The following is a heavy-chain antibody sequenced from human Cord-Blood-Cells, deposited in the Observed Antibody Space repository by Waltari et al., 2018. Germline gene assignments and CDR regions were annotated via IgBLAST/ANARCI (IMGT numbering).Heavy chain of an antibody. CDR2: IKQDGSEK. Sequence: EVQLVESGGGLVQPGGSLRLSCAASGFTFSSYWMSWVRRAPGKGLEWVANIKQDGSEKYYVDSVKGRFTISRDNAKNSLYLQMNSLRAEDTAVYYCARPGDSSSWYFDYWGQGTLVTVSS. CDR3: ARPGDSSSWYFDY. V-gene: IGHV3-7*01. D-gene: IGHD6-13*01. CDR1: GFTFSSYW. J-gene: IGHJ4*02.